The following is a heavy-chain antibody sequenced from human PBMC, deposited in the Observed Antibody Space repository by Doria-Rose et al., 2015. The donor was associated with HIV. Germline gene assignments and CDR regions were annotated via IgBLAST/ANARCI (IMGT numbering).Heavy chain of an antibody. CDR1: GGTFSDYA. CDR2: IIPIIGLA. D-gene: IGHD4-17*01. J-gene: IGHJ4*02. Sequence: VKVSCKASGGTFSDYAISWVRQAPGQGLEWMGRIIPIIGLANYAQKFQGRVTITADKSTTTAYMELSSLRSEDTAVYYCARDRVDYGDYGPIGSWGQGTLVTVSS. V-gene: IGHV1-69*04. CDR3: ARDRVDYGDYGPIGS.